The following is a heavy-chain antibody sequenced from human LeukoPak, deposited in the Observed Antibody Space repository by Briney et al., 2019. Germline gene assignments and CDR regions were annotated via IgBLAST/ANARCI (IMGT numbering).Heavy chain of an antibody. Sequence: PGGSLRLSCAASGFTFRTYWMSWVRQAPGKGLEWVANIKQDGNEKYYVDSVKGRFTISRDNSKNSLDLQMNSLRAEDTAVYYCARDSAPHEYCSSTSCHYYYYYYMDVWGKGTTVTISS. CDR2: IKQDGNEK. V-gene: IGHV3-7*03. CDR1: GFTFRTYW. CDR3: ARDSAPHEYCSSTSCHYYYYYYMDV. D-gene: IGHD2-2*01. J-gene: IGHJ6*03.